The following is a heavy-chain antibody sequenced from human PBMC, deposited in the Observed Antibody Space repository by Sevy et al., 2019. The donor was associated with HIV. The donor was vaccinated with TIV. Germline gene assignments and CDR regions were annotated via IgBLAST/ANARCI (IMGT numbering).Heavy chain of an antibody. CDR2: INEYGSRL. J-gene: IGHJ4*02. Sequence: GGSLRLTCVASGFTFSDSWMTWVRQAPGKGLERIALINEYGSRLGYVDSFRGRCTISRQNTKNSLYQQMNCQRAEDTAVYFCARDRAYSALDYWGQGTLVTVSS. V-gene: IGHV3-7*01. CDR1: GFTFSDSW. CDR3: ARDRAYSALDY. D-gene: IGHD5-18*01.